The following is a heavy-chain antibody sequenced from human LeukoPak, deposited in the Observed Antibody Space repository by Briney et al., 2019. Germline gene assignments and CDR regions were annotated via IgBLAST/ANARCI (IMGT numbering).Heavy chain of an antibody. CDR2: IYYSGNT. CDR1: GGSISSSSYY. Sequence: SETLSLTCTVSGGSISSSSYYWGWIRQPPGKGLESIGTIYYSGNTYYNPSLESRVTISVDTSKNHFSLKLSSVTAADTAVYYCARLYSSAWLDYWGQGTLVTVSS. V-gene: IGHV4-39*02. D-gene: IGHD6-19*01. CDR3: ARLYSSAWLDY. J-gene: IGHJ4*02.